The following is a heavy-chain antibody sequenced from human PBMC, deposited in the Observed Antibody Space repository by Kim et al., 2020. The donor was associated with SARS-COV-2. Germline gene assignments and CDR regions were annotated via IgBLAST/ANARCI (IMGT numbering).Heavy chain of an antibody. J-gene: IGHJ6*02. Sequence: ASVKVSCKASGYTFTSYGISWVRQAPGQGLEWMGWISAYNGNTNYAQKLQGRVTMTTDTSTSTAYMELRSLRSDDTAVYYCARPGGSGNIYYYYGMDVWGQGTTVTVSS. CDR1: GYTFTSYG. V-gene: IGHV1-18*01. D-gene: IGHD3-10*01. CDR2: ISAYNGNT. CDR3: ARPGGSGNIYYYYGMDV.